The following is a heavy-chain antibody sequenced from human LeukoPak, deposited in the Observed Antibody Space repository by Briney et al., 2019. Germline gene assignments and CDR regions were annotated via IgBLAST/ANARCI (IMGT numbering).Heavy chain of an antibody. D-gene: IGHD2-2*01. CDR1: GFSFGSHA. CDR3: VKGGRICSSSTCRVDY. V-gene: IGHV3-23*01. J-gene: IGHJ4*02. CDR2: ISNSGAVT. Sequence: PGGSLRLSCAASGFSFGSHAMSWVRQATGKGMEWVSVISNSGAVTHYADSVKGRFTISRDKSNNMLYLQMDNLSAEDTAIYYCVKGGRICSSSTCRVDYWGQGTLVTVYS.